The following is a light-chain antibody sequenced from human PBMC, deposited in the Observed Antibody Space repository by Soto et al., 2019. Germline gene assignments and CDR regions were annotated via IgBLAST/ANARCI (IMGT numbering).Light chain of an antibody. CDR2: EVT. Sequence: ALTQPASVSGSPGQSITISCTGTSSDVGGYNYVSWYQHHPGKAPKLMIYEVTNRPSGVSIRFSGSKSGTTASLTISGLQAEDEADYYCLSFTSSFTYIFGTGTKVTV. V-gene: IGLV2-14*01. J-gene: IGLJ1*01. CDR3: LSFTSSFTYI. CDR1: SSDVGGYNY.